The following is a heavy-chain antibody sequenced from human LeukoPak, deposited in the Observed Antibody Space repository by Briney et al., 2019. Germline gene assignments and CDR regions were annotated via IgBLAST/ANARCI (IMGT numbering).Heavy chain of an antibody. CDR2: IKQDGIEK. J-gene: IGHJ4*02. CDR1: GFTFGTYW. CDR3: AKALNYYDSSGAYYGNDY. Sequence: GGSLRLSCAASGFTFGTYWMSWVRQAPGKGLEWVANIKQDGIEKFYEDSVKGRFTISRDNSKNTLYLQMNSLRAEDTAVYYCAKALNYYDSSGAYYGNDYWGQGTLVTVSS. V-gene: IGHV3-7*03. D-gene: IGHD3-22*01.